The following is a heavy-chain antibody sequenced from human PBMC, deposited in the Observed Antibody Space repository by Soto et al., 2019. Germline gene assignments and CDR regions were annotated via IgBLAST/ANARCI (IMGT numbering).Heavy chain of an antibody. V-gene: IGHV3-23*01. Sequence: EVQLLESGGGLVQPGGSLRLSCAASGFTFSSYAMSWVRQAPGKGLEWVSAISGSGGSTYYADSVKGRCTISRDNSKNTLYLQMNSLRAEDTAVYYCALMAVAGVRLDYWRQGTLVTVSS. D-gene: IGHD6-19*01. J-gene: IGHJ4*02. CDR2: ISGSGGST. CDR1: GFTFSSYA. CDR3: ALMAVAGVRLDY.